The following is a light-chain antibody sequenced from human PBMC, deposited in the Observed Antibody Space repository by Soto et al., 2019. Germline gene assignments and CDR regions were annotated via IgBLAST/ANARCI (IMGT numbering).Light chain of an antibody. J-gene: IGKJ1*01. CDR1: QGISNY. Sequence: DIQMTQSPSSLSASVGDRVTITCRASQGISNYLAWYQQKPGRVPKLLIYGASTLQSGVPSRFSGSGSGTDFPLTISSLQPEDVATYYCQRYNSAPQTFGQGTKVEIK. V-gene: IGKV1-27*01. CDR3: QRYNSAPQT. CDR2: GAS.